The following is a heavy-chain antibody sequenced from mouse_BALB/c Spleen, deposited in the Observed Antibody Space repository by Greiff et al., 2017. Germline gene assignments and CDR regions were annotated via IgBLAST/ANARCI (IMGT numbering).Heavy chain of an antibody. D-gene: IGHD1-1*01. V-gene: IGHV1S22*01. Sequence: LQHPGSELVRPGASVKLSCKASGYNFTSYWMHWVKQRPGQGLEWIGKIYPGSGSTNYDEKFKSKATLTVDTSSSTAYMQLSSLTSEDSAVYYCTSEQVLLLRSFDYWGQGTTLTVSS. CDR2: IYPGSGST. J-gene: IGHJ2*01. CDR1: GYNFTSYW. CDR3: TSEQVLLLRSFDY.